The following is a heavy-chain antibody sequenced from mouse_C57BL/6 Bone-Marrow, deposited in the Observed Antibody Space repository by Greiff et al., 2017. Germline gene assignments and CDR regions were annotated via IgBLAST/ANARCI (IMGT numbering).Heavy chain of an antibody. Sequence: EVKVVESGGGLVKPGGSLKLSCAASGFTFSSYAMSWVRQTPGKRLEWVATISDGGSYTYYPDNVKGRFTLSRDNAKNNLYLQMSHRKSEDTAMYYCARGWTMDYWGQGTSVTVSS. CDR1: GFTFSSYA. CDR2: ISDGGSYT. J-gene: IGHJ4*01. V-gene: IGHV5-4*03. CDR3: ARGWTMDY.